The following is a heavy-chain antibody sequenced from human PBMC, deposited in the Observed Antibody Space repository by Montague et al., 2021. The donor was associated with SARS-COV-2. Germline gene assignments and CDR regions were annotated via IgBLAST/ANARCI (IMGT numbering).Heavy chain of an antibody. J-gene: IGHJ4*02. V-gene: IGHV3-23*01. CDR2: ISGSSSNT. Sequence: SLRISCAASGFIFSSYTMTWVRQAPGKGLEWVSAISGSSSNTYYADSVKGRFTISRDNSKNTLYLQMNSLRAEDTAVYYCARGRFSSGWFGWLDYWGQGTLVTVSS. CDR1: GFIFSSYT. CDR3: ARGRFSSGWFGWLDY. D-gene: IGHD6-19*01.